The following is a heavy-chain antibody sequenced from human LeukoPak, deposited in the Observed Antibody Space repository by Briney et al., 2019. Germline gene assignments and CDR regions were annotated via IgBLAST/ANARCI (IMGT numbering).Heavy chain of an antibody. CDR3: ARDDVDAPTFDS. CDR1: GVFVNNYY. CDR2: IYISGST. V-gene: IGHV4-4*07. D-gene: IGHD1-26*01. J-gene: IGHJ4*02. Sequence: SETLSLTCLVSGVFVNNYYWSWVRQPAGKGLEWIGRIYISGSTDYNPSLKSRVSMSLDTFQNQISLKLNSVTAADTAVYYCARDDVDAPTFDSWGQGTLVTVSS.